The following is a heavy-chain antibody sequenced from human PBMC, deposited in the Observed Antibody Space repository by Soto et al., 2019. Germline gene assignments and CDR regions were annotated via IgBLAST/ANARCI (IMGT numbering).Heavy chain of an antibody. D-gene: IGHD6-6*01. Sequence: EVQLVESGGGLAQPGGSLRLSCAASGFTLSSDAMDWVRQAPGKGLEYVSGISSNGIGTYYANSLKGRFTIYRDNSKNTVYRQMDSLRPEDMAVYYCARRARADYYYMDVWGKGTTVTVS. V-gene: IGHV3-64*01. J-gene: IGHJ6*03. CDR1: GFTLSSDA. CDR3: ARRARADYYYMDV. CDR2: ISSNGIGT.